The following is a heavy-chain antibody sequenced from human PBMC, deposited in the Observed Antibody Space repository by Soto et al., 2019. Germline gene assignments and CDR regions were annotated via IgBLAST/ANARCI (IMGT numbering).Heavy chain of an antibody. CDR2: MYYSGTT. V-gene: IGHV4-31*03. J-gene: IGHJ5*02. Sequence: QVQLQESGPGLVKPSQTLSPTCTVSAGSISSGTYYWNWIRQHPGKGLEWIGYMYYSGTTYYNPSLQSRVTISADTSKNQFSLKLSSVTVADTAVYYCARGNDFRTGWFDPWGQGIMVTVSS. CDR1: AGSISSGTYY. CDR3: ARGNDFRTGWFDP. D-gene: IGHD4-4*01.